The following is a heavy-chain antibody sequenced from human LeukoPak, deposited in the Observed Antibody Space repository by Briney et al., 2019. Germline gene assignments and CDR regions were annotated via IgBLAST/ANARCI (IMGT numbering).Heavy chain of an antibody. V-gene: IGHV3-48*03. Sequence: GGSLRLSCAASGFTFSSYEMNWVRQAPGRGLEWVSYIGNTGRTIYYTDSVKGRFTISRDNAKNSLYLQMNSLRAEDAAIYYCVRGDRYFFDFWGQGTLVTVSS. CDR3: VRGDRYFFDF. CDR1: GFTFSSYE. CDR2: IGNTGRTI. J-gene: IGHJ4*02.